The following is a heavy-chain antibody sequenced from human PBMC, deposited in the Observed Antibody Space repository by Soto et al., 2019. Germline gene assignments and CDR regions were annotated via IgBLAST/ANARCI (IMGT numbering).Heavy chain of an antibody. CDR1: GDTFSSYA. Sequence: QAQLVQSGAEVKKPGSSVKVSCKASGDTFSSYAISWVRQAPGQGLEWMGGIIPVHRRTHYAQKFQGRVAITADESTSTVYMELNSLTSEDTAMYYCTRREYNDYIWDYYGMDVWGLGTTVTVSS. J-gene: IGHJ6*02. CDR3: TRREYNDYIWDYYGMDV. V-gene: IGHV1-69*01. D-gene: IGHD3-16*01. CDR2: IIPVHRRT.